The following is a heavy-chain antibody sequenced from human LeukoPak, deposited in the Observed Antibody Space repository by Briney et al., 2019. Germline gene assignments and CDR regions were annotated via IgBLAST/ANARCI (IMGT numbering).Heavy chain of an antibody. CDR1: GFTFSSYG. Sequence: GGSLRLSCAASGFTFSSYGMHWVRQAPGKGLEWVAVISYDGSNKYYADSVKGRFTISRDNSKNTLYLQMNSLRTEDTAVYYCARGVVVVVAATSNWFDPWGQGTLVTVSS. CDR3: ARGVVVVVAATSNWFDP. CDR2: ISYDGSNK. D-gene: IGHD2-15*01. J-gene: IGHJ5*02. V-gene: IGHV3-30*03.